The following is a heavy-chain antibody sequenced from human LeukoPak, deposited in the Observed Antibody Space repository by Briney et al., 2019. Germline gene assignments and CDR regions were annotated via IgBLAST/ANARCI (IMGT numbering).Heavy chain of an antibody. CDR1: GFTFSSYA. CDR3: ARGSNPKTYDYWSGPEFQY. CDR2: LSYDGTNK. V-gene: IGHV3-30-3*01. D-gene: IGHD3-3*01. Sequence: GGSLRLSCAASGFTFSSYAMHWVRQAPGKGLEWVVVLSYDGTNKYYADSVRGRFTISRDNSKNTLYLQMNSLRAEDTAVYYCARGSNPKTYDYWSGPEFQYWGQGTQVTVSS. J-gene: IGHJ1*01.